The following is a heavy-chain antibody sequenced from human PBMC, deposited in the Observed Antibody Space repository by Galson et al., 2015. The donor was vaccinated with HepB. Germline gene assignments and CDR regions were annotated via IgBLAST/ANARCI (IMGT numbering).Heavy chain of an antibody. CDR1: GFTVSKSY. CDR2: IYSGGHA. CDR3: ASPFCIGGNCYPLWY. V-gene: IGHV3-53*01. Sequence: LRLSCAVSGFTVSKSYVSWVRQAPGKGLARLSVIYSGGHALYADSVQGRFTISRDTSKNPVYLQMRSLRAEDTAAYYCASPFCIGGNCYPLWYWGQGTLVTVSS. D-gene: IGHD2-15*01. J-gene: IGHJ4*02.